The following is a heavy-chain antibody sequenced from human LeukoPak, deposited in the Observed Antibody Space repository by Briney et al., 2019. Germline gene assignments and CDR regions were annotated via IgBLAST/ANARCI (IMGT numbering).Heavy chain of an antibody. V-gene: IGHV4-61*01. Sequence: PSETLSLTCTVSGGSVSSGSFYWSWIRQPPGKGLEWIAYIYYSGSTSYNPSLKSRVTISVDTSKNQFSLKLSSVTAVDTAVYYCARKATTGPTKAAFDIWGQGTMVTVSS. CDR1: GGSVSSGSFY. CDR2: IYYSGST. J-gene: IGHJ3*02. D-gene: IGHD4-17*01. CDR3: ARKATTGPTKAAFDI.